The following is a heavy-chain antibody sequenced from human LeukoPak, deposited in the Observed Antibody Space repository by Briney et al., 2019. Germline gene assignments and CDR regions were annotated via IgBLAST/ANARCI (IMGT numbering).Heavy chain of an antibody. CDR1: GGSISSSSSY. V-gene: IGHV4-39*01. CDR3: VRVLAAAAHFDY. D-gene: IGHD6-13*01. J-gene: IGHJ4*02. CDR2: ISYTGST. Sequence: SETLSLTCTVSGGSISSSSSYWGWIRQPPGKGLEWIGSISYTGSTYYNPSLKSRVTISVDTSKNQFSLKPSSVTAADTAVYYCVRVLAAAAHFDYWGQGTLVTASS.